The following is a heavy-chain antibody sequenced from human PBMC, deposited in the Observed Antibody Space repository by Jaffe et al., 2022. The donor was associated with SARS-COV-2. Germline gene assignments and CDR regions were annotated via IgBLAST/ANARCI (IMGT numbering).Heavy chain of an antibody. J-gene: IGHJ4*02. V-gene: IGHV3-49*04. CDR2: IRSKAYGGTT. CDR3: SSCEEWLLYDPVPQPYYFDY. CDR1: GFTFGDYA. Sequence: EVQLVESGGGLVQPGRSLRLSCTASGFTFGDYAMSWVRQAPGKGLEWVGFIRSKAYGGTTEYAASVKGRFTISRDDSKSIAYLQMNSLKTEDTAVYYCSSCEEWLLYDPVPQPYYFDYWGQGTLVTVSS. D-gene: IGHD3-3*01.